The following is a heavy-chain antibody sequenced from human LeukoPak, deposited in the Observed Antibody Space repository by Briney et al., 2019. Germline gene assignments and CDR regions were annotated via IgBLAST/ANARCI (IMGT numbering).Heavy chain of an antibody. D-gene: IGHD1-1*01. CDR3: ARDPVRRYDY. Sequence: PGGSLRLSCAASGFTFSPYGMHWVRQAPGKGLEWVAFIRYDGSNKYYADSVKGRFTISRDNSKNTLYLQMNSLRAEDTAVYYCARDPVRRYDYWGQGTLVTVSS. J-gene: IGHJ4*02. CDR2: IRYDGSNK. V-gene: IGHV3-30*02. CDR1: GFTFSPYG.